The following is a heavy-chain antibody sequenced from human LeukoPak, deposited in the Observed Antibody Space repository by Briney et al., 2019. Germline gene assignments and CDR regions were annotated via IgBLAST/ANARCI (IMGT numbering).Heavy chain of an antibody. J-gene: IGHJ6*02. D-gene: IGHD2-15*01. CDR2: IYYSGST. V-gene: IGHV4-59*12. CDR3: ARIGYCSGGSCYDEV. Sequence: SETLSLTCTVSGGSISSYYWSWIRQPPGKGLEWIGYIYYSGSTNYNPSLKSRVTISVDTSKNQFSLKLSSVTAADTAVYYCARIGYCSGGSCYDEVWGQGTTVTVSS. CDR1: GGSISSYY.